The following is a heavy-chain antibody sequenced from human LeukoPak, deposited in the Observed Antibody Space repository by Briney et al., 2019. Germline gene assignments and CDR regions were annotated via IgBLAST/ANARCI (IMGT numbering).Heavy chain of an antibody. CDR2: LNAGNGDT. V-gene: IGHV1-3*01. J-gene: IGHJ4*02. CDR1: GYTFTNYA. Sequence: ASVKVSCKASGYTFTNYAVNWLRQAPGQRLEWMGWLNAGNGDTKFSQNYQARVIITRDASASTAYMELSSLTSEDTAVYFCARGLWSAHRREYYFDSWGQGTLVTVSS. D-gene: IGHD3-3*01. CDR3: ARGLWSAHRREYYFDS.